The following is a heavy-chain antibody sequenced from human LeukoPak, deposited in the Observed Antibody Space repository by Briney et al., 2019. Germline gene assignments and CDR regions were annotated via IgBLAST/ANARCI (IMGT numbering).Heavy chain of an antibody. V-gene: IGHV1-18*01. D-gene: IGHD2-15*01. Sequence: ASVKVSCKASGYTFTSYGISWVRQAPGQGLEWMGWISAYNGNTNYAQKLQGRVTITTDTSTSTAYMELRSLRSDDTAVYYCARDGSYPDNFPFDYWGQGTLVTVSS. CDR3: ARDGSYPDNFPFDY. CDR1: GYTFTSYG. J-gene: IGHJ4*02. CDR2: ISAYNGNT.